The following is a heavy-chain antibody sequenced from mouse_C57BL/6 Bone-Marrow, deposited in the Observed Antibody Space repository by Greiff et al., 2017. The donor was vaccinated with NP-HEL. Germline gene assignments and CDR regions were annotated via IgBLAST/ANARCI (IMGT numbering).Heavy chain of an antibody. CDR3: TRRDYYESSGDV. Sequence: EVQLVESGEGLVKPGGSLKLSCAASGFTFSSYAMSWVRQAPEKRLEWVAYISSGGDYSYYADTVKGRFTISRDNARNTLYLQMSSLKSEDTAMYYWTRRDYYESSGDVWGTGTTVTVSA. CDR1: GFTFSSYA. CDR2: ISSGGDYS. D-gene: IGHD1-1*01. J-gene: IGHJ1*03. V-gene: IGHV5S21*01.